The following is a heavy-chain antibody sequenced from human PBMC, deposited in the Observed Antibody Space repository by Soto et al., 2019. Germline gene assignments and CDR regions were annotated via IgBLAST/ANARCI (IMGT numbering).Heavy chain of an antibody. J-gene: IGHJ4*02. CDR1: GFFFSSYT. V-gene: IGHV3-23*01. CDR3: AKARDQQWVRIPVDY. CDR2: FSATSENT. D-gene: IGHD6-19*01. Sequence: EVQLLESGGGLVQPGGSLRLSCVGSGFFFSSYTMTWVRQAPGKGLEWVSSFSATSENTYYADSVRGRFTSSRDNSKNTLFLQMNSLTAEDTAMYYCAKARDQQWVRIPVDYCGQGSLVIVSS.